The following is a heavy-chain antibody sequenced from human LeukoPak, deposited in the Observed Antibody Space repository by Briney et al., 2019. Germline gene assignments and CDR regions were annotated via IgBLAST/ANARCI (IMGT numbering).Heavy chain of an antibody. CDR3: AKDWSGYDAFDI. J-gene: IGHJ3*02. D-gene: IGHD3-3*01. V-gene: IGHV3-23*01. Sequence: QTGGSLRLSCAASGFTFSSYAMSWVRQAPGKGLEWVSAISGSGGSTYYPDSVKGRFTISRDNSKNTLYLQTNSLRAEDTAVYYCAKDWSGYDAFDIWGLGTMVTVSS. CDR2: ISGSGGST. CDR1: GFTFSSYA.